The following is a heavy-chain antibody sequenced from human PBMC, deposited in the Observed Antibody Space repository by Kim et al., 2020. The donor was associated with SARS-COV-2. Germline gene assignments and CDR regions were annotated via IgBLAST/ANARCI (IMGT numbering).Heavy chain of an antibody. CDR1: GFTFGDYA. CDR3: TRWVEMATIYAFDI. J-gene: IGHJ3*02. Sequence: GGSLRLSCTASGFTFGDYAMSWFRQAPGKGLEWVGFIRSKAYGGTTEYAASVKGRFTISRDDSKSIAYLQMNSLKTEDTAVYYCTRWVEMATIYAFDIWGQGTMVTVS. D-gene: IGHD5-12*01. V-gene: IGHV3-49*03. CDR2: IRSKAYGGTT.